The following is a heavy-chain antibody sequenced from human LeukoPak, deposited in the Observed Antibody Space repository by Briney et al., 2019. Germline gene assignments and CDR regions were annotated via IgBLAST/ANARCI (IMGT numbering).Heavy chain of an antibody. CDR2: ISSSGSTI. D-gene: IGHD1-1*01. CDR3: ARESTGTTSDYGMDV. CDR1: GFTFSDYY. J-gene: IGHJ6*02. V-gene: IGHV3-11*01. Sequence: GGSLRLSCAASGFTFSDYYMSWIRQAPGKGLERVSYISSSGSTIYYADSVKGRFTISRDNAKNSLYLQMNSLRAEDTAVYYCARESTGTTSDYGMDVWGQGTTVTVSS.